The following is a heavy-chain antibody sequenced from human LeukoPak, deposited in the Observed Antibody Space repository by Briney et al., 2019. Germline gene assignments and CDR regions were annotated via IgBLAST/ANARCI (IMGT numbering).Heavy chain of an antibody. J-gene: IGHJ4*02. V-gene: IGHV3-23*01. CDR2: FSGSGGGT. CDR1: GFTFSTYA. Sequence: GGSLRLSCEASGFTFSTYAMSWVRQAPGKGLEWVSSFSGSGGGTYYADSVKGRFTISRDNSKNTLYLQMNSLRAEDTAIYYCARSGLNRFDYWGQGTLVTVSS. D-gene: IGHD2-15*01. CDR3: ARSGLNRFDY.